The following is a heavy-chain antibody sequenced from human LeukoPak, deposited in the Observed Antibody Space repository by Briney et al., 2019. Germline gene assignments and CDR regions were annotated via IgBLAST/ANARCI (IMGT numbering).Heavy chain of an antibody. J-gene: IGHJ6*02. CDR3: AKALSYGPGSYYYYYGMDV. CDR1: GFTFDDYA. CDR2: ISGDGGST. V-gene: IGHV3-43*02. Sequence: PGRSLRLSCAASGFTFDDYAMHWVRQAPGKGLEWVSLISGDGGSTYYADSVKGRFTISRDNSKNSLYLQMNSLRTEDTALYYCAKALSYGPGSYYYYYGMDVWGQGTTVTVSS. D-gene: IGHD3-10*01.